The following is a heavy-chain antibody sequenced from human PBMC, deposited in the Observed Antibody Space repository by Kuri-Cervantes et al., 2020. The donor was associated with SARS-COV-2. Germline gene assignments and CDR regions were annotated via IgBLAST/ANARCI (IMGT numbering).Heavy chain of an antibody. Sequence: SETLSLTCTVSGGSISSSSYYWGWIRQPPGKGLEWIGEINHSGSTNYNPSLKSRVTISVDTSKNQFSLKLSSVTAADTAVYYCARDLNYFDTSGQVGYWGQGTLVTVSS. V-gene: IGHV4-39*07. CDR1: GGSISSSSYY. CDR3: ARDLNYFDTSGQVGY. D-gene: IGHD3-22*01. CDR2: INHSGST. J-gene: IGHJ4*02.